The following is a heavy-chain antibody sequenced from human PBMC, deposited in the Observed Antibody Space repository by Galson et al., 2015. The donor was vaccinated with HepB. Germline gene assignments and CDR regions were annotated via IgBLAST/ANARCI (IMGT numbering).Heavy chain of an antibody. CDR3: ARTARELWDAFDI. CDR1: GFSLSTSGMC. Sequence: PALVKPTQTLTLTCTFSGFSLSTSGMCVSWIGQPPGKALEWLALIDWDDDRYYSTSLKTRLTITKDTSKNQVVLTMTNMDPVDTATYYCARTARELWDAFDIWGQGTMVTVSS. D-gene: IGHD3-16*01. J-gene: IGHJ3*02. V-gene: IGHV2-70*01. CDR2: IDWDDDR.